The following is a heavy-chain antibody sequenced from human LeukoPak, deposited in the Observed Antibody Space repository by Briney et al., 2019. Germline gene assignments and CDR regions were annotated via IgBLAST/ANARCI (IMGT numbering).Heavy chain of an antibody. D-gene: IGHD3-3*01. CDR3: ARNSFRSGYFAAYYLDL. CDR2: ISYTGNT. V-gene: IGHV4-39*01. J-gene: IGHJ2*01. CDR1: TGSISSSIHY. Sequence: SETLSLTCTVSTGSISSSIHYWGWVRQPPGKGLEWIGSISYTGNTYYHPSLKSRVIISIDTSENQFSLKLSSVTAADTAVYYCARNSFRSGYFAAYYLDLWGRGALVTVSS.